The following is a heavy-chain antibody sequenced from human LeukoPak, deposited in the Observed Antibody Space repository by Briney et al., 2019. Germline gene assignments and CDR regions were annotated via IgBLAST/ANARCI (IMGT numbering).Heavy chain of an antibody. D-gene: IGHD5-18*01. CDR1: GGSISIYY. J-gene: IGHJ6*03. V-gene: IGHV4-4*07. CDR2: IYTSGST. CDR3: ARTLDVDTAMGDYYYMDV. Sequence: SETLSLTCTVSGGSISIYYWSWIRQPAGKGLEWIGRIYTSGSTNYNPSLKSRVTISVDKSKNQFSLKLSSVTAADTAVYYCARTLDVDTAMGDYYYMDVWGKGTTVTVSS.